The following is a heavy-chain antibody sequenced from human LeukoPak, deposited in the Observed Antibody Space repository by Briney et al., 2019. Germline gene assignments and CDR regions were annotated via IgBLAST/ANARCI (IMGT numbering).Heavy chain of an antibody. J-gene: IGHJ4*02. CDR1: GGTFSSYA. V-gene: IGHV1-69*06. CDR2: IIPIFGTA. CDR3: AREREGGLCFDY. Sequence: GSSVKVSCKASGGTFSSYAISWVRQAPGQGLEWMGGIIPIFGTANYAQKFQGRVTITADKSTSTAYMELSSLRSEDTAVYYCAREREGGLCFDYWDQGTLVTVSS. D-gene: IGHD3-16*01.